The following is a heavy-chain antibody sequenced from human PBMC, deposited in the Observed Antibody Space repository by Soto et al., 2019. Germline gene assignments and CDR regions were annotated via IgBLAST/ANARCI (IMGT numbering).Heavy chain of an antibody. CDR1: GYSFITYW. Sequence: PGESLNISCRGSGYSFITYWIGWVRQMPGKGLEWMGIIYPGDSDIRYSPSFQGQAIISADRSISTAYLQWTSLKASDTAMYYCVRQRALDSSGHYSDFWGQGTQVTVSS. V-gene: IGHV5-51*01. CDR3: VRQRALDSSGHYSDF. CDR2: IYPGDSDI. J-gene: IGHJ4*02. D-gene: IGHD3-22*01.